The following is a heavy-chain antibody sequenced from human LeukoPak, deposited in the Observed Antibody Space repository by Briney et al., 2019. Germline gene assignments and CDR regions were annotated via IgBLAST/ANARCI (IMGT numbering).Heavy chain of an antibody. CDR3: ARRKAATFGMDV. CDR1: GDSVSSNSAT. CDR2: TYYRAKWYN. J-gene: IGHJ6*02. Sequence: SQALSLTCAISGDSVSSNSATWNWIRQSPSRGLEWLGRTYYRAKWYNDYAVFKKNRITINPDTSKNQTSLQLNSVTPEDTDVYYCARRKAATFGMDVWGQGTTVTVSS. V-gene: IGHV6-1*01. D-gene: IGHD6-13*01.